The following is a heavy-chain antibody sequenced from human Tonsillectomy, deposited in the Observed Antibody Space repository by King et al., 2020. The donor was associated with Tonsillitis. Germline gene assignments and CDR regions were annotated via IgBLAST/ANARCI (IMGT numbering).Heavy chain of an antibody. CDR2: IYPGDSET. CDR1: GYSFSSHW. CDR3: ARNRVDFWSGSSRYYMDV. J-gene: IGHJ6*03. D-gene: IGHD3-3*01. V-gene: IGHV5-51*03. Sequence: VQLVESGAEVKKPGESLKISCKGSGYSFSSHWIGWVRQMPGKGLEWMGIIYPGDSETRYSASFQGQVTISADKSISTAYLQWSNLKVSDTAIYYCARNRVDFWSGSSRYYMDVWGKGTTVAVSS.